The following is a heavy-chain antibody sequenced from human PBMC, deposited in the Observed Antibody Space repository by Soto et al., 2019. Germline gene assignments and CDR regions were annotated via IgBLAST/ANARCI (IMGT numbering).Heavy chain of an antibody. CDR2: LYDVDGS. D-gene: IGHD1-1*01. J-gene: IGHJ3*01. Sequence: DVQLVASGGGLIQPGESLRLSCAAFGLTISGKKYVAWVRQAPGKGLEWVSALYDVDGSFYADSVTGRFTTSSDSSKTTVYLQMNDLRPDDTAVYYCATWYDREHAFDVWGQGTTVTISS. V-gene: IGHV3-53*01. CDR3: ATWYDREHAFDV. CDR1: GLTISGKKY.